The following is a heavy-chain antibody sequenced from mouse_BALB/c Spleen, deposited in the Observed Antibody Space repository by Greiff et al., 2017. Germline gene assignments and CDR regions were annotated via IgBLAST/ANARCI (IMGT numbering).Heavy chain of an antibody. CDR2: INPSTGYT. Sequence: VQLKESGAELAKPGASVKMSCKASGYTFTSYWMHWVKQRPGQGLEWIGYINPSTGYTEYNQKFKDKATLTADKSSSTAYMQLSSLTSEDSAVYYCASPNSYYFDYWGQGTTLTVSS. V-gene: IGHV1-7*01. J-gene: IGHJ2*01. CDR1: GYTFTSYW. D-gene: IGHD4-1*01. CDR3: ASPNSYYFDY.